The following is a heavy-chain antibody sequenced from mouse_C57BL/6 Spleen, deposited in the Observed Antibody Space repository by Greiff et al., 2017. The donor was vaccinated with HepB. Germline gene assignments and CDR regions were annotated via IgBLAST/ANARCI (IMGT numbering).Heavy chain of an antibody. D-gene: IGHD2-3*01. CDR1: GYTFTSYG. Sequence: QVQLQQSGAELARPGASVKLSCKASGYTFTSYGISWVKQRTGQGLEWIGEIYPRSGNTYYNEKFKGKAKLTADKSSSTAYIELRSLTSEDSAVYFCARGADMPHDGYAHWGQGTTLTVSS. V-gene: IGHV1-81*01. J-gene: IGHJ2*01. CDR2: IYPRSGNT. CDR3: ARGADMPHDGYAH.